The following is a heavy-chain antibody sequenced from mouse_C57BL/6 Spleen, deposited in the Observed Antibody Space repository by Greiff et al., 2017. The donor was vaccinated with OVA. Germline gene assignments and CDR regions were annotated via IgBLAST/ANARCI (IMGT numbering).Heavy chain of an antibody. Sequence: QVQLQQSGAELVMPGASVKLSCKASGYTFTSYWMHWVKQRPGQGLEWIGEIDPSDSYTNYNQKFKGKSTLTVDKSSSTAYMQLSSLTSEDSAVYYCARSTGTAFAYWGQGTLVTVSA. V-gene: IGHV1-69*01. D-gene: IGHD4-1*01. J-gene: IGHJ3*01. CDR3: ARSTGTAFAY. CDR1: GYTFTSYW. CDR2: IDPSDSYT.